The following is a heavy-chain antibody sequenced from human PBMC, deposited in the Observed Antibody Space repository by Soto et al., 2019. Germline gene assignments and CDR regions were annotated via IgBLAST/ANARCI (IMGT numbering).Heavy chain of an antibody. CDR3: ARLEYYNGSGSPSPNDY. CDR1: GGSISSGDYY. V-gene: IGHV4-30-4*01. Sequence: QVQLQESGPGLVKPSQTLSLTCTVSGGSISSGDYYWSWIRQPPGKGLEWIGYIYYSGSTYYNPSLKSRVTSSVDTSKNEFSLKLSSVTAADTAVYYCARLEYYNGSGSPSPNDYWGQGTLVTVSS. CDR2: IYYSGST. D-gene: IGHD3-10*01. J-gene: IGHJ4*02.